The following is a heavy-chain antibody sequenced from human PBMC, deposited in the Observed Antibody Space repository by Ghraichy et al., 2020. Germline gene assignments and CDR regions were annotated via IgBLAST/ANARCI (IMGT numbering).Heavy chain of an antibody. D-gene: IGHD1-1*01. CDR1: GFTFSGYI. CDR3: AKDGSTTGTTFDF. J-gene: IGHJ4*02. V-gene: IGHV3-23*01. CDR2: IVGSGSTT. Sequence: LSLTCAASGFTFSGYIMSWVRQAPGKGLEWVSTIVGSGSTTYYADSVQGRFTISRDNSKNTLYLQMNSPRAEDTAVYYCAKDGSTTGTTFDFWGQGTLVTVSS.